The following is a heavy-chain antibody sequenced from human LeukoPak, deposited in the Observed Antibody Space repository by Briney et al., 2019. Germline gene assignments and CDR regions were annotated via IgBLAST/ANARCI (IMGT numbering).Heavy chain of an antibody. J-gene: IGHJ6*02. CDR1: GFTFSSHG. V-gene: IGHV3-30*18. CDR2: ISYEGSIK. D-gene: IGHD2-2*01. Sequence: PGGSLRLSCAAPGFTFSSHGMHWVRQAPGKGLEWVAVISYEGSIKYYADSVKGRFTISRDNSKNTLYLQMNSLRAEDTAVYYCAKCQGRVCSSTPHGMDVWGRGTTVTVSS. CDR3: AKCQGRVCSSTPHGMDV.